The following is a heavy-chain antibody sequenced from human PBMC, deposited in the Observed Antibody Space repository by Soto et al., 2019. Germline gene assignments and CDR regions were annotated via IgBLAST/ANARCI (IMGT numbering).Heavy chain of an antibody. Sequence: SVKVSCKASGGTFSSYAISWVRQAPGQGLEWMGGIIPIFGTANYAQKFQDRVTITADESTSTAYMELSSLRSEDTAVYYCARHGGAYCGGDCYLRGADSNAFDIWGQGTMVTVSS. CDR3: ARHGGAYCGGDCYLRGADSNAFDI. V-gene: IGHV1-69*13. J-gene: IGHJ3*02. CDR2: IIPIFGTA. D-gene: IGHD2-21*02. CDR1: GGTFSSYA.